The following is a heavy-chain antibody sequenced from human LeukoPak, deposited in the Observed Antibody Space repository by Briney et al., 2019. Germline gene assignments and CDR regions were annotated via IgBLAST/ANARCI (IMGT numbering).Heavy chain of an antibody. D-gene: IGHD5-12*01. J-gene: IGHJ6*02. Sequence: GASVKVSCKASGGTFSSYTISWVRHAPGQGLEWMGRIIPILGIANYAQKFQGRVTITADKSTSTPYMELSSLRSEDTAVYYCASVDIVAYYYGMDVWGQETTLTVSS. CDR3: ASVDIVAYYYGMDV. CDR1: GGTFSSYT. V-gene: IGHV1-69*02. CDR2: IIPILGIA.